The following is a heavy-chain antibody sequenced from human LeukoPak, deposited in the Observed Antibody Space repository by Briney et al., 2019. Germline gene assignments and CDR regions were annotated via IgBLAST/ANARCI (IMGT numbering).Heavy chain of an antibody. CDR3: AKTHYDILTGPSDY. CDR2: ISGSGGST. D-gene: IGHD3-9*01. Sequence: GGSLRLSCAASGFTFSSYAMSWVRQAPGKGLELVSAISGSGGSTYYADSVKGRFTISRDNSKNTLYLQMNSLRAEDTAVYYCAKTHYDILTGPSDYWGQGTLVTVSS. J-gene: IGHJ4*02. V-gene: IGHV3-23*01. CDR1: GFTFSSYA.